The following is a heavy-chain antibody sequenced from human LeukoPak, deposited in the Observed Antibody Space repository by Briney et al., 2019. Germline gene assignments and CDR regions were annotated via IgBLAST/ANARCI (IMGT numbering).Heavy chain of an antibody. CDR2: IKEDGSDK. D-gene: IGHD3-10*01. CDR3: ASRNRYYYGSGSPPPFGY. Sequence: GGSLRLSCAASGFTFGTYWMSWVRQAPGKGLEWVANIKEDGSDKYYVDSVKGRFTISRDNSKNTLYLQMNSLRAEDTAVYYCASRNRYYYGSGSPPPFGYWGQGTLVTVSS. J-gene: IGHJ4*02. V-gene: IGHV3-7*01. CDR1: GFTFGTYW.